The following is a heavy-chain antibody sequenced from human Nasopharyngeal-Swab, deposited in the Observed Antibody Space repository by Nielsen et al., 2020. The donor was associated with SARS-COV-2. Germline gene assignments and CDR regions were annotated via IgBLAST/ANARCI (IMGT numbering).Heavy chain of an antibody. Sequence: ASVKVSCKASGYTFTSYGISWVRQAPGQGLEWMGWISAYNGNTNYAQKLKGRVTMTTDTSTSTAYMELRSLRSDDTAVYYCARDVGNVAAAGNFDYWGQGTLVTVSS. J-gene: IGHJ4*02. D-gene: IGHD6-13*01. CDR2: ISAYNGNT. V-gene: IGHV1-18*01. CDR1: GYTFTSYG. CDR3: ARDVGNVAAAGNFDY.